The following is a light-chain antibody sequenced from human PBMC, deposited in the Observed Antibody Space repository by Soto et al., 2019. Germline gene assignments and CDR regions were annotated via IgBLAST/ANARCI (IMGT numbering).Light chain of an antibody. Sequence: DIQLTQSPSSLSASVGDRVTITCRASQGIRDDLGWYQQKAGEAPKRLIYAASSLHSGLPSRFSGSGSGTEFTLTISSLQPEDFATYYCLQYRSFPRTFGQGTKVDIK. V-gene: IGKV1-17*01. CDR3: LQYRSFPRT. J-gene: IGKJ1*01. CDR1: QGIRDD. CDR2: AAS.